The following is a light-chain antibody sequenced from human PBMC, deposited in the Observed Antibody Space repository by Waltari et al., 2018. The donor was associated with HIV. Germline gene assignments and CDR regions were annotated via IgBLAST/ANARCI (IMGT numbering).Light chain of an antibody. CDR2: EAT. Sequence: QSALTQPPSASGSPGPSVTISCPGTSSDVGGYNFVSWYQQHPGKAPKLLIFEATKRPSGVPDRFSGSKSGNTASLTVSGLQAEDEADYYCSSYAGSSTLMFGGGTKLTVL. J-gene: IGLJ3*02. CDR1: SSDVGGYNF. CDR3: SSYAGSSTLM. V-gene: IGLV2-8*01.